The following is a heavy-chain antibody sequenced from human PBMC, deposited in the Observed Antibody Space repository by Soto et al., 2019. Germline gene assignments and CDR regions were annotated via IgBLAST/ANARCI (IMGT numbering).Heavy chain of an antibody. CDR2: VSWGGDTT. CDR1: GFTFDDFA. V-gene: IGHV3-43D*04. Sequence: EVHLEESGGAVVQPGGSLRLSCAASGFTFDDFAMCWVRQVPGKGLEWISLVSWGGDTTFYAESVKGRFIISRDNTKNSVYLQMTSLRSEDSAIYYCAKGATVTTHYQYYGMDVWGQGTTVTVSS. D-gene: IGHD4-17*01. J-gene: IGHJ6*02. CDR3: AKGATVTTHYQYYGMDV.